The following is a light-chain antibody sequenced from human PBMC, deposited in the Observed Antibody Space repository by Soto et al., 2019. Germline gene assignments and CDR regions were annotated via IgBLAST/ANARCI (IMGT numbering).Light chain of an antibody. CDR1: QTISSW. CDR3: QQRSNWPET. J-gene: IGKJ1*01. Sequence: DIQMSQCPPTLCGCVGGRVTTTRRASQTISSWLAWYQQKPGKAPKLLIYKASTLKSGVPSRFSGSGSGTEFTLTISSLQPDDFATYYCQQRSNWPETFGQGTTVDIK. CDR2: KAS. V-gene: IGKV1-5*03.